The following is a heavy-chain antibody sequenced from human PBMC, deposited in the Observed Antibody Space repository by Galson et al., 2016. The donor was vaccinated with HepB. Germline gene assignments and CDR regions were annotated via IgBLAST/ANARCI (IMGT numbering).Heavy chain of an antibody. Sequence: SVKVSCKASGYTFINYGITWVRQAPGQGLEWMGWISDYRGVRKYEQKFQGRVTMTRDTSSSTAYMELRSLRYDDTAVYYCARDVHDFGNAGGYWGQGTPVTVSS. CDR2: ISDYRGVR. J-gene: IGHJ4*02. D-gene: IGHD4-11*01. CDR3: ARDVHDFGNAGGY. V-gene: IGHV1-18*04. CDR1: GYTFINYG.